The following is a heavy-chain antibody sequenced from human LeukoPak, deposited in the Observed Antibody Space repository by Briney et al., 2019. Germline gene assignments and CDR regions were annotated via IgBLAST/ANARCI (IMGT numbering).Heavy chain of an antibody. CDR3: ARDLGYYDILTGYLRSNNKGGWFDP. V-gene: IGHV4-59*01. Sequence: PSETLSLTCTVSGGSITSYYWSWIRQFPGKGLEWLGYIYYSGSNNYNPSFKSRVPISVDTSKNQFSLKLSSVTDADTAVYYCARDLGYYDILTGYLRSNNKGGWFDPWGQGTLVTVSS. CDR1: GGSITSYY. J-gene: IGHJ5*02. CDR2: IYYSGSN. D-gene: IGHD3-9*01.